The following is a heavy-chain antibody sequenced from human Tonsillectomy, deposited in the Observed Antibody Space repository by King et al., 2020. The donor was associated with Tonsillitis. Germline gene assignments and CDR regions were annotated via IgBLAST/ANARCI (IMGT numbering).Heavy chain of an antibody. Sequence: VQLQESGPGLVKPSETLSLTCTVSGVSISSDDWSWIRQPPGKGLEWIGYINYSGTTNYNPSLKSRVTISLDTSKNQFSLRLTSVTAADTAVYYCARVLEERWDDYSNYKFHYYYYMDVWGKGTTVTVSS. D-gene: IGHD4-11*01. CDR2: INYSGTT. J-gene: IGHJ6*03. CDR1: GVSISSDD. V-gene: IGHV4-59*01. CDR3: ARVLEERWDDYSNYKFHYYYYMDV.